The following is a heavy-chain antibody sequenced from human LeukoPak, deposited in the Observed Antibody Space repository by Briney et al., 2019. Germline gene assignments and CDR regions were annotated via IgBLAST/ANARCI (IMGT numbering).Heavy chain of an antibody. CDR1: GFTFNNYG. V-gene: IGHV3-30*18. CDR3: VKESDEYSSSSSDY. Sequence: GGSLRLSCAASGFTFNNYGMQWVRQAPGKGLEWVAVISYTGNTKYCVDSVKGRFTISRDNSKNTLYLQMNSLRAEDTAVYYCVKESDEYSSSSSDYWGQGTPVTVSS. CDR2: ISYTGNTK. D-gene: IGHD6-6*01. J-gene: IGHJ4*02.